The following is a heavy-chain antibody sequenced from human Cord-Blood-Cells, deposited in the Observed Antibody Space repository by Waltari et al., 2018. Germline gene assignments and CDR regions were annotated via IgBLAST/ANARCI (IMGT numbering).Heavy chain of an antibody. CDR1: GGSISSSSYY. Sequence: QLQLQESGPGLVKPSETLSLTCTVSGGSISSSSYYWGWIRQPPGKGLEWIGSIYYSGSTYYNPSLKSRVTISVDTSKNQFSLKLSSVTAADTAVYYCARLTTVNRFDPWGQGTLVTVSS. J-gene: IGHJ5*02. D-gene: IGHD4-4*01. CDR3: ARLTTVNRFDP. V-gene: IGHV4-39*01. CDR2: IYYSGST.